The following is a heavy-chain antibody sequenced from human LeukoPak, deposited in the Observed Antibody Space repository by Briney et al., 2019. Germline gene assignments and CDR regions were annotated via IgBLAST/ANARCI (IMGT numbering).Heavy chain of an antibody. CDR3: ARQDLWFATTVYFDY. CDR2: IYPGDSDT. D-gene: IGHD3-10*01. CDR1: GYSFTSYW. Sequence: GESLKISCKGSGYSFTSYWIGWVRQMPGKGLEWMGIIYPGDSDTRYSPSFQGQVTISADKSISTAYLQWSSLKASDTAMYYCARQDLWFATTVYFDYWGQGILVTVSS. J-gene: IGHJ4*02. V-gene: IGHV5-51*01.